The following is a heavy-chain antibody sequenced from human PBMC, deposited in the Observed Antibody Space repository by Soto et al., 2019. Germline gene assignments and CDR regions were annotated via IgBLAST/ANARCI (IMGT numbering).Heavy chain of an antibody. J-gene: IGHJ4*02. D-gene: IGHD2-15*01. Sequence: GGSLRLSCAASGFTFSTYWMSWVRQAPGKGLQWVANIKAGGGKKFHVDSVKGRFTISRDQSKNTLYLQMNSLRAEDTGVYYCAKGTLPSCSGRALNCYPFDYWGQGTLVTVSS. V-gene: IGHV3-7*03. CDR2: IKAGGGKK. CDR1: GFTFSTYW. CDR3: AKGTLPSCSGRALNCYPFDY.